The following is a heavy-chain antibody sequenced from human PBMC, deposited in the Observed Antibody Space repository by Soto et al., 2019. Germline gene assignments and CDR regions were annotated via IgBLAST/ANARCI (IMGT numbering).Heavy chain of an antibody. CDR3: ARGPITQTSFIDH. Sequence: LGLSCEASGFTFSSYPMHWVRQAPVKGLEWVTVISYDGGNQYYADSVKGRFTISRDNSKDTLYLQMHSLRSDDTAVYFCARGPITQTSFIDHWGQGTLVTVSS. CDR2: ISYDGGNQ. D-gene: IGHD1-20*01. CDR1: GFTFSSYP. J-gene: IGHJ4*02. V-gene: IGHV3-30-3*01.